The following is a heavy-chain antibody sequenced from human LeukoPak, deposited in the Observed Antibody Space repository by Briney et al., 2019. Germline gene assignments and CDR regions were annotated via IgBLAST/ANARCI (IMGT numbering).Heavy chain of an antibody. J-gene: IGHJ4*02. D-gene: IGHD6-13*01. CDR2: ISYDGSNK. V-gene: IGHV3-30-3*01. CDR1: GFTFSSYA. CDR3: ASNNPIAAAGYVRSWDFDY. Sequence: PGGSLRLSCAASGFTFSSYAMHWVRQAPGKGLEWVAVISYDGSNKYYADSVKGRFTISRDNSKNTLYLQMNSLRAEDTAVYYCASNNPIAAAGYVRSWDFDYWGQGTLVTVSS.